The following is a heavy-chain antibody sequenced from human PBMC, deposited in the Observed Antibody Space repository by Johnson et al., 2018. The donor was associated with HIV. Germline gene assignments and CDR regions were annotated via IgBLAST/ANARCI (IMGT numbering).Heavy chain of an antibody. CDR2: IYSGGST. CDR1: GFTVNSNY. Sequence: VKLVESGGDLVQPGGSLRLSCAASGFTVNSNYMSWVRQAPGRGLEWVSVIYSGGSTYFAESVKGRFTISRDNSKNTLYLQMTSLTADDAAVYYCARDASRGYGSELDAFDIWGQGTMVTVSS. CDR3: ARDASRGYGSELDAFDI. V-gene: IGHV3-66*01. D-gene: IGHD3-10*01. J-gene: IGHJ3*02.